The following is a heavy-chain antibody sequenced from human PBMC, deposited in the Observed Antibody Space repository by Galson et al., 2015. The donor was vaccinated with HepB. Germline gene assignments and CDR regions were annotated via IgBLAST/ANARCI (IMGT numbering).Heavy chain of an antibody. CDR2: ISYDGSNK. CDR1: GFTFSSYG. Sequence: SLRLSCAASGFTFSSYGMHWARQAPGKGLEWVAVISYDGSNKYYADSVKGRFTISRDNSKNTLYLQMNSLRAEDTAVYYCAKDLYSYGRMDVWGQGTTVTVSS. CDR3: AKDLYSYGRMDV. J-gene: IGHJ6*02. V-gene: IGHV3-30*18. D-gene: IGHD5-18*01.